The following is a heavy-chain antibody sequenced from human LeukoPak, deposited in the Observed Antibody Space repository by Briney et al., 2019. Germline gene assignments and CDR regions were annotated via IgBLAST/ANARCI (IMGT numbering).Heavy chain of an antibody. CDR1: GGSISSSSYY. D-gene: IGHD2-2*02. CDR3: ARDGGYCGSTSCYTPGFDP. J-gene: IGHJ5*02. Sequence: PSETLSLICTVSGGSISSSSYYWGWIRQPPGKGLEWIGSIYYSGSTYYNPSLKSRVPISVDTSKNQFSLKLSSVTAADTAVYYCARDGGYCGSTSCYTPGFDPWGQGTLVTVSS. CDR2: IYYSGST. V-gene: IGHV4-39*07.